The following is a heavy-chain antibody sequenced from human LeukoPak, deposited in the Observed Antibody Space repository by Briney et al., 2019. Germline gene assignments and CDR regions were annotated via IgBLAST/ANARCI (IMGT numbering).Heavy chain of an antibody. CDR2: IGGSGGST. D-gene: IGHD3-10*01. CDR3: AKARSAVRGVIGYFDY. Sequence: PGGSLRLSCAASGFTFSSYAMSSVRQAPGKGLEWVSAIGGSGGSTYYADSVKGRFTISRDNSRNTLYLQMNSLRAEDTAVYYCAKARSAVRGVIGYFDYWGQGTLVTVSS. CDR1: GFTFSSYA. J-gene: IGHJ4*02. V-gene: IGHV3-23*01.